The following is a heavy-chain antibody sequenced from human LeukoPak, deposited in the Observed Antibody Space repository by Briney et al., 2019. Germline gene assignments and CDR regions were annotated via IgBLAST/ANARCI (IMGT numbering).Heavy chain of an antibody. CDR2: VNYGEST. CDR1: GGSFSGYH. J-gene: IGHJ6*03. D-gene: IGHD3-16*01. Sequence: SETLSLTCAVFGGSFSGYHWSWIRQPPGKGLEWIGGVNYGESTNYNPSLKSRVTISVDTSKNQFSLKLSSVTAADTAVYYCARHGPPRAGWGRKYYYMDVWGKGTTVTISS. V-gene: IGHV4-34*01. CDR3: ARHGPPRAGWGRKYYYMDV.